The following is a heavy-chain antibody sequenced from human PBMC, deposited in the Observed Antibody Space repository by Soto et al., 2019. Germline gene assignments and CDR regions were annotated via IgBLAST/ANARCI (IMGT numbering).Heavy chain of an antibody. J-gene: IGHJ6*02. CDR2: ISAFTGNT. Sequence: ASVKVSCKASGYTFTSNGISWVRQAPGQGLEWMGWISAFTGNTNYAQKLQGRVTVTTDTSTSTAFMELRSLRSDDTPVYYCARDRSVTTVYYYYRMDVWGQWTTVTVSS. D-gene: IGHD4-17*01. V-gene: IGHV1-18*04. CDR1: GYTFTSNG. CDR3: ARDRSVTTVYYYYRMDV.